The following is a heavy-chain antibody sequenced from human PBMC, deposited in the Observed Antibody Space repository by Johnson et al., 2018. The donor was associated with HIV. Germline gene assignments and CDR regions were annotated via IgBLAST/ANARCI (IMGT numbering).Heavy chain of an antibody. Sequence: VQLVESGGGVVQPGRSLRLSCAASGFTFSSYWMSWVRQAPGKGLEWVANIKQDGSEKYYVDSVKGRFTISRDNAKSSLYLQMNSLRAEDTAVYYCARFYSSGWSDAFDIWGQGTMVTVSS. CDR1: GFTFSSYW. CDR3: ARFYSSGWSDAFDI. D-gene: IGHD6-19*01. J-gene: IGHJ3*02. CDR2: IKQDGSEK. V-gene: IGHV3-7*01.